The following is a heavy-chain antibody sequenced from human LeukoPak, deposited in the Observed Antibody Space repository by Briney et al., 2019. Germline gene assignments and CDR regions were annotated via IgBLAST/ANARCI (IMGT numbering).Heavy chain of an antibody. D-gene: IGHD4-23*01. CDR2: IYYSVST. CDR3: ARDRLRWPKIDY. V-gene: IGHV4-39*07. CDR1: GVSISSSNSY. J-gene: IGHJ4*02. Sequence: SETLSLTCTVSGVSISSSNSYWGWIRQPPGKGLEWIGSIYYSVSTYYNPSLKNRVTISVDTSKNQFSLRLSSVTAADTAVYYCARDRLRWPKIDYWGQGTLVTVSS.